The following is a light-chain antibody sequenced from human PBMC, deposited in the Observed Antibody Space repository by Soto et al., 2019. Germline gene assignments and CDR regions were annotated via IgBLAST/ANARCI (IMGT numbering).Light chain of an antibody. CDR1: QGFSTW. V-gene: IGKV1-12*01. J-gene: IGKJ4*01. CDR3: QQANSFPRT. CDR2: SAS. Sequence: DIQMTQSPSSVSASVGDRVTITCRASQGFSTWLAWYRRQPGRAPELLIYSASSLHSGVPSRFSGSGSGTDFTLTISSLQPEDFATDYCQQANSFPRTFGGGTEVEIK.